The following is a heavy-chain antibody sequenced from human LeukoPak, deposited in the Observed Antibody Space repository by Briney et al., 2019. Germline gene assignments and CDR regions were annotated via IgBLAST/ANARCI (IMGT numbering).Heavy chain of an antibody. CDR3: ARGPYYYDSSGYYLFDY. CDR2: INHSGST. J-gene: IGHJ4*02. Sequence: SETLSLTCAVYGGSFSGYYWSWIHQPPGKGLEWIGEINHSGSTYYNPSLKSRVTISVDTSKNQFSLKLSSVTAADTAVYYCARGPYYYDSSGYYLFDYWGQGNLVTVSS. CDR1: GGSFSGYY. D-gene: IGHD3-22*01. V-gene: IGHV4-34*01.